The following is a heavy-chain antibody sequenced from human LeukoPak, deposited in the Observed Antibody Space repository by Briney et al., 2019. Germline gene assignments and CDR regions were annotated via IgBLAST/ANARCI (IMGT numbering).Heavy chain of an antibody. V-gene: IGHV3-48*03. CDR3: ARGDGGYYYGMDV. D-gene: IGHD2-21*02. CDR1: GFTFSNYA. Sequence: LTGGSLRLSCAASGFTFSNYAMNWVRQAPGEGLEWVSYISSGGTTIYYADSAKGRFTISRDNAKNSLYLQMNSLRAEDTAVYYCARGDGGYYYGMDVWGQGTTVTVSS. J-gene: IGHJ6*02. CDR2: ISSGGTTI.